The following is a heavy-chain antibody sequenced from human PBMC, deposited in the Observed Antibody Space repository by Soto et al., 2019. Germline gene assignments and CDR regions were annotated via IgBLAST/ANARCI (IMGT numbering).Heavy chain of an antibody. CDR3: ARDLGRFSHPYNWFDP. CDR2: IWYDGSNK. J-gene: IGHJ5*02. V-gene: IGHV3-33*01. D-gene: IGHD3-16*01. CDR1: GFTFSSYG. Sequence: GGSLRLSCAASGFTFSSYGMHWVRQAPGKGLEWVAVIWYDGSNKYYADSVKGRFTISRDNSKNTLYLQMNSLRAEDTAVYYCARDLGRFSHPYNWFDPWGQGTLVTVSS.